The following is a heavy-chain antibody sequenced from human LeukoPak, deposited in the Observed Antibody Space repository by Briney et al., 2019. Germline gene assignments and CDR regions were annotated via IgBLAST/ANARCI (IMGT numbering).Heavy chain of an antibody. D-gene: IGHD3-22*01. CDR3: ARLSKYDGSGYYYGS. CDR2: IHPGDSDT. J-gene: IGHJ5*02. CDR1: GYNFPIYW. V-gene: IGHV5-51*01. Sequence: GESLKISCQGSGYNFPIYWIGWVRQMPGKGLEWMGIIHPGDSDTRYSPSFQGQVTISADKSSNTAYLQWSSLKASDNAMYYCARLSKYDGSGYYYGSWGQGTLVTVSS.